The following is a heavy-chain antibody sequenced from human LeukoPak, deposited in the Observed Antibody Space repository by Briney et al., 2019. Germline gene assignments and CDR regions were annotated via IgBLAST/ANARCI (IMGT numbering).Heavy chain of an antibody. CDR3: ARALAGYNGYFDY. D-gene: IGHD5-24*01. CDR2: ISSSSYI. Sequence: GGSQRLPCAASGFTFSNYNVNWVRQAPGKGLEWVPSISSSSYIYYADSVKGRFTISRANAKNSLYLQMNSLRAEDTAVYYCARALAGYNGYFDYWGQGTLVTVSS. J-gene: IGHJ4*02. CDR1: GFTFSNYN. V-gene: IGHV3-21*01.